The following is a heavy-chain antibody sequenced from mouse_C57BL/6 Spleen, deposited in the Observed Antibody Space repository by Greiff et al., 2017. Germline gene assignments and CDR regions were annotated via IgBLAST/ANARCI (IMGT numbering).Heavy chain of an antibody. CDR2: ISSGGDYI. J-gene: IGHJ1*03. CDR1: GFTFSSYA. CDR3: TRGDYYYGSSGYFDV. Sequence: EVKVEESGEGLVKPGGSLKLSCAASGFTFSSYAMYWVRQTPEKRLEWVAYISSGGDYIYYADTVKGRFTISRDNARNTLYLQMSSLKSEDTAMYYGTRGDYYYGSSGYFDVWGTGTTVTVSS. V-gene: IGHV5-9-1*02. D-gene: IGHD1-1*01.